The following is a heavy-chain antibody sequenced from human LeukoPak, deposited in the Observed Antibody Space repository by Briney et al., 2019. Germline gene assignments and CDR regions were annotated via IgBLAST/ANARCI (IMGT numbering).Heavy chain of an antibody. Sequence: SETLSLTCTVSGGSISSYYWSWIRQPPGKGLEWIGYIYYSGSTNYNPSLKSRVTISVDTSKNQFSLKLSSVTAADTAVYYCARQTNTIFGVAPLDYWGQGTLVTVSS. V-gene: IGHV4-59*01. CDR1: GGSISSYY. D-gene: IGHD3-3*01. J-gene: IGHJ4*02. CDR3: ARQTNTIFGVAPLDY. CDR2: IYYSGST.